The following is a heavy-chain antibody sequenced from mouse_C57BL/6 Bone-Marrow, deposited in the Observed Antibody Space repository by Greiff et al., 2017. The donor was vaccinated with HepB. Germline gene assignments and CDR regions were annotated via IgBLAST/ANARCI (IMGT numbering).Heavy chain of an antibody. D-gene: IGHD1-1*01. Sequence: VKLMESGAELVRPGASVTLSCKASGYTFTDYEMHWVKQTPVHGLEWIGAIDPETGGTAYNQKFKGKAILTADKSSSTAYMELRSLTSEDSAVYYCTRGPNYYGSSPYYFDYWGQGSTLTVSS. V-gene: IGHV1-15*01. CDR1: GYTFTDYE. CDR2: IDPETGGT. CDR3: TRGPNYYGSSPYYFDY. J-gene: IGHJ2*01.